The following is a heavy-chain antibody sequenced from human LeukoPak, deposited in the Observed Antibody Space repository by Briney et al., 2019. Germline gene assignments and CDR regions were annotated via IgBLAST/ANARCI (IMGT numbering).Heavy chain of an antibody. CDR3: ARDGERDIVVVPAAMGRGYYYGMDV. CDR2: ISSSSSYI. J-gene: IGHJ6*04. Sequence: GGSLRLSCAASGFTFSSYSMNWVRQAPGKGLEWVSSISSSSSYIYYADSVKGRFTISRDNAKNSLYLQMNSLRAEDTAVYYCARDGERDIVVVPAAMGRGYYYGMDVWGKGTTVIVSS. V-gene: IGHV3-21*01. D-gene: IGHD2-2*01. CDR1: GFTFSSYS.